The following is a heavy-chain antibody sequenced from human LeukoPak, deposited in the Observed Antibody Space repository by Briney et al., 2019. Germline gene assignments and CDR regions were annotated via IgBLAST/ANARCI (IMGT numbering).Heavy chain of an antibody. Sequence: EASVKVSCKASGYTFTSYGISWVRQAPGQGLEWMGWMNPNSGNTGYAQKFQGRVNMTRNTSISTAYMELSSLRSEDTAVYYCARRGVAIVVVTAALSYYYYMDVWGKGTTVTVSS. CDR3: ARRGVAIVVVTAALSYYYYMDV. J-gene: IGHJ6*03. D-gene: IGHD2-2*01. V-gene: IGHV1-8*02. CDR1: GYTFTSYG. CDR2: MNPNSGNT.